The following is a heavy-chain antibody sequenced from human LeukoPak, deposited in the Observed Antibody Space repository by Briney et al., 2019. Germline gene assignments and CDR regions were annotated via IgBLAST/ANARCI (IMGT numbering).Heavy chain of an antibody. J-gene: IGHJ4*02. CDR2: INPNTGGT. CDR3: ARRYDFWSGYPTAFDY. CDR1: GYTFTGYY. D-gene: IGHD3-3*01. V-gene: IGHV1-2*02. Sequence: ASVKVSCKASGYTFTGYYMYWVRQAPGQGLEWMGFINPNTGGTIYAQKFQARVTMTRDTSISTAYMELRGLISDDTAVYYCARRYDFWSGYPTAFDYWGQGTLVTVSS.